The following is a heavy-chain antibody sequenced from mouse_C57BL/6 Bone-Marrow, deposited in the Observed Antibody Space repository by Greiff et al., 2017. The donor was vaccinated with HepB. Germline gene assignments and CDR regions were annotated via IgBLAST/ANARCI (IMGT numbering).Heavy chain of an antibody. V-gene: IGHV1-64*01. CDR3: ARGGPMVAY. CDR1: GYTFTSYW. Sequence: QVQLKQPGAELVKPGASVKLSCKASGYTFTSYWMHWVKQRPGQGLEWIGMIHPNSGSTNYNEKFKSKATLTVDKSSSTAYMQLSSLTSEDSAVYYCARGGPMVAYWGQGTLVTVSA. D-gene: IGHD1-1*02. J-gene: IGHJ3*01. CDR2: IHPNSGST.